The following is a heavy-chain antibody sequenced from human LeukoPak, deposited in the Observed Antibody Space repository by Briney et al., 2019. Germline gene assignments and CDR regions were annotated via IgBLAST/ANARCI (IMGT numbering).Heavy chain of an antibody. D-gene: IGHD6-13*01. Sequence: QTGGSLRLSCAASGFTFSSHWMHWVRQAPGKGLVWVSRIKDDGSHTNYADSVKGRFTISRDNAKNTLSLQMNSLRAEDTAVYYCARGSSIITGIDEWGQGTLVTVSS. V-gene: IGHV3-74*01. J-gene: IGHJ4*02. CDR2: IKDDGSHT. CDR1: GFTFSSHW. CDR3: ARGSSIITGIDE.